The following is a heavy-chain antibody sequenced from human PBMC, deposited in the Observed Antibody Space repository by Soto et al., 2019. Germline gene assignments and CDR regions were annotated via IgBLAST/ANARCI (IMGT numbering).Heavy chain of an antibody. CDR2: ISWNSGSI. V-gene: IGHV3-9*01. J-gene: IGHJ4*02. CDR3: AKDSGPMTTVLYDY. D-gene: IGHD4-17*01. CDR1: GFTFDDYA. Sequence: GGSLRLSCAASGFTFDDYAMHWVRQAPGKGLEWVSGISWNSGSIGYADSVKGRFTISRDNSKNTLYLQMNSLRAEDTAVYYCAKDSGPMTTVLYDYWGQGTLVTVSS.